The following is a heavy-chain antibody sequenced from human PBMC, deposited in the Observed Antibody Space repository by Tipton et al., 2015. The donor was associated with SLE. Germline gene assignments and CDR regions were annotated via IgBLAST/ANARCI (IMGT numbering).Heavy chain of an antibody. CDR1: GFTFSSYA. CDR2: ISSSSSFK. Sequence: SLRLSCAASGFTFSSYAMSWVRQAPGKGLEWLSYISSSSSFKNYADSVKGRFTISRDNAKNSLYLQMDSLRAEDTAVYYCASFEQGGYYYVDGFDIWGQGTMVTVSS. D-gene: IGHD3-22*01. V-gene: IGHV3-21*05. CDR3: ASFEQGGYYYVDGFDI. J-gene: IGHJ3*02.